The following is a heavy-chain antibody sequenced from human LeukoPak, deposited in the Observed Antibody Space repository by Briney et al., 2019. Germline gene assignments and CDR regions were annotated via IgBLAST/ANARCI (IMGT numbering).Heavy chain of an antibody. D-gene: IGHD4-17*01. CDR1: GFTFSSYE. CDR2: ISSSGSTI. Sequence: GGSLRLSCAASGFTFSSYEMNWVRQAPGKGLEWVSYISSSGSTIYYADSLKGRFTISRDNAKNSLYLQMNSLRAEDTALYYCARDASDYWLFDLWGRGTLVTVSS. V-gene: IGHV3-48*03. J-gene: IGHJ2*01. CDR3: ARDASDYWLFDL.